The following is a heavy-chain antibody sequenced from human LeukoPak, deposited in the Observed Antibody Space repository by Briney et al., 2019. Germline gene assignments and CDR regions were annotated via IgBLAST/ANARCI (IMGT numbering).Heavy chain of an antibody. J-gene: IGHJ3*02. Sequence: PSQTLSLTCTVSSGSISSGDYYWSWIRQPPGKGLEWIGYIYYSGSTYYNPSLKSRVTISVDTSKNQSSLKLSSVTAADTAVYYCARERSDIDAFDIWGQGTMVTVSS. CDR2: IYYSGST. CDR1: SGSISSGDYY. CDR3: ARERSDIDAFDI. V-gene: IGHV4-30-4*01.